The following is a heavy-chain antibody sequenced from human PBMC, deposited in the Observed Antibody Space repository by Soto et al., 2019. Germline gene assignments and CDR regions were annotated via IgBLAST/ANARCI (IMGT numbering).Heavy chain of an antibody. CDR3: ARDLALRGTGTTKNDAFDI. Sequence: GGSLRLSCAASGFTFSSYWMSWVRQAPGKGLEWVANIKQDGSEKYYVDSVKGRFTISRANAKNSLYLQMNSLRAEDTAVYSCARDLALRGTGTTKNDAFDIWGQGTMVTVSS. CDR2: IKQDGSEK. J-gene: IGHJ3*02. V-gene: IGHV3-7*03. CDR1: GFTFSSYW. D-gene: IGHD1-1*01.